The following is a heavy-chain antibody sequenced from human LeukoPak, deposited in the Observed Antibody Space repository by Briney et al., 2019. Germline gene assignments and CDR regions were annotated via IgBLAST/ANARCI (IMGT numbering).Heavy chain of an antibody. J-gene: IGHJ6*02. CDR1: GFTFSDYY. Sequence: PGGSLRLSCAASGFTFSDYYMSWIRQAPGKGLEWVSYISRSSTYTNYADSVKGRFSISRDNAKNSLYLQMNSLRAEDTAVYYCARGGYSNANKFYYYGMDVWGQGTTVTV. V-gene: IGHV3-11*06. D-gene: IGHD4-11*01. CDR3: ARGGYSNANKFYYYGMDV. CDR2: ISRSSTYT.